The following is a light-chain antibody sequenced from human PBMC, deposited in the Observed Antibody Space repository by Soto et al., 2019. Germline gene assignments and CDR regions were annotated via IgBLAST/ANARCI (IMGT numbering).Light chain of an antibody. Sequence: DIPMTQSPSSLSASVGDRVTITCRASQSISSYLNWYQQKPGKAPKLLIYAASSLQSRVPSRFNGSGSWTDFTLTISSLQPEDFATYYCRQSYSTWWTFSQGPKVEIK. CDR1: QSISSY. J-gene: IGKJ1*01. CDR2: AAS. V-gene: IGKV1-39*01. CDR3: RQSYSTWWT.